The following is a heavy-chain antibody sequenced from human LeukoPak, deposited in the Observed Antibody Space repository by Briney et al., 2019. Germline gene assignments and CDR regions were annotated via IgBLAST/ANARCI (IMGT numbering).Heavy chain of an antibody. Sequence: GGSLRLSCAASGFTFSSYEMNWVRQAPGKGLEWVSYISSSGSTIYYADSVKGRFTISRDNAKNSLYLQMNSLRAEDTAAYYCARGVVAAAGRTFDFWGQGTLVTVSS. J-gene: IGHJ4*02. V-gene: IGHV3-48*03. CDR2: ISSSGSTI. CDR1: GFTFSSYE. D-gene: IGHD6-13*01. CDR3: ARGVVAAAGRTFDF.